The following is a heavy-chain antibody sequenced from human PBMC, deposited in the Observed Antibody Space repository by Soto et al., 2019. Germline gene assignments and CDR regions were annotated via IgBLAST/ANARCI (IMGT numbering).Heavy chain of an antibody. V-gene: IGHV4-59*01. J-gene: IGHJ6*02. CDR3: ARDIRTGSSHYYYGMDV. D-gene: IGHD3-9*01. CDR2: IYYSGST. Sequence: SETLSLTCTVSGGAISSYYWSWIRQPPGKGLEWIGYIYYSGSTNYNPSLKSRVTISVDTSKNQFSLKLSSVTAADTAVYYCARDIRTGSSHYYYGMDVWGQGTTVTVS. CDR1: GGAISSYY.